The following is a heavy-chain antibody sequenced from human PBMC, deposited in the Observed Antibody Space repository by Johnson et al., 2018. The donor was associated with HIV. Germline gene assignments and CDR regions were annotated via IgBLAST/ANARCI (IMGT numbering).Heavy chain of an antibody. D-gene: IGHD5/OR15-5a*01. CDR3: ARDATPWGGVYFGYAFDL. J-gene: IGHJ3*01. CDR2: ISSSGYST. Sequence: QVQLVESGGGLVRPGGSLRLSCVASTFTFSGYNMAWIRQAPGKGLECLSYISSSGYSTYYTDSVKGRFTISRDNAKKSLFLQMNSLRAEDTALYYCARDATPWGGVYFGYAFDLWGHGTMVTVSS. CDR1: TFTFSGYN. V-gene: IGHV3-11*04.